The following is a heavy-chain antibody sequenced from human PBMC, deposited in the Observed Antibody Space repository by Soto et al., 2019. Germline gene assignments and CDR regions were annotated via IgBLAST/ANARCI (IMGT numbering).Heavy chain of an antibody. V-gene: IGHV4-31*03. CDR2: IYYSGNT. J-gene: IGHJ6*02. D-gene: IGHD5-12*01. CDR3: ARELDVEMATIKNSYYYYGMDV. Sequence: SETLSLSCTVSGGSISSGGYYWSWIRQHPGKGLEWIGYIYYSGNTYYNPSLKSRVTISVDTSKNQFSLKLTSVTAADTAVYYCARELDVEMATIKNSYYYYGMDVWGQGTTVTVSS. CDR1: GGSISSGGYY.